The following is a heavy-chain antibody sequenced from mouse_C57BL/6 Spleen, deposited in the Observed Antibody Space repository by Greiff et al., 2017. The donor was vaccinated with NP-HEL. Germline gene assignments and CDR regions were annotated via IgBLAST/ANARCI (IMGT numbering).Heavy chain of an antibody. CDR3: ARMREIGYGNYFDY. CDR1: GYTFTSYW. V-gene: IGHV1-53*01. J-gene: IGHJ2*01. CDR2: INPSNGGT. Sequence: QVHVKQPGTELVKPGASVKLSCKASGYTFTSYWMHWVKQRPGQGLEWIGNINPSNGGTNYNEKFKSKATLTVDKSSSTAYMQLSSLTSEDSAVYYCARMREIGYGNYFDYWGQGTTLTVSS. D-gene: IGHD3-2*02.